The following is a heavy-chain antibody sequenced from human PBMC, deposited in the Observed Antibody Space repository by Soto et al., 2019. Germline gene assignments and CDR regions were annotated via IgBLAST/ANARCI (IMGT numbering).Heavy chain of an antibody. V-gene: IGHV4-31*03. CDR2: IYYSGST. J-gene: IGHJ4*02. CDR1: GGSISSGGYY. Sequence: QVQLQESGPGLVKPSQTLSLTCTVSGGSISSGGYYWSWIRQHPGKGLEWIGYIYYSGSTYYNPSLKSRVTISVDTSKNQFSVRRSSVTAADTAVYYCARDRGAAAGNNYFDYWGQGTLVTVSS. D-gene: IGHD6-13*01. CDR3: ARDRGAAAGNNYFDY.